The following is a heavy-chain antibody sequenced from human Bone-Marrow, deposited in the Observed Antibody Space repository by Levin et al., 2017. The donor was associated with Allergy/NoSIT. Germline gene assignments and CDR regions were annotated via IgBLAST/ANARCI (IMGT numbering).Heavy chain of an antibody. CDR1: GFNFSSFG. CDR2: ITYDGGTD. Sequence: GGSLRLSCAASGFNFSSFGIHWVRQAPGGELEWLAIITYDGGTDYYADSVKGRFTISRDNSQSTVFLQINSLRPEDTGRYFCVRGTAFDIWGQGTVVTVST. CDR3: VRGTAFDI. J-gene: IGHJ3*02. D-gene: IGHD3-16*01. V-gene: IGHV3-30*03.